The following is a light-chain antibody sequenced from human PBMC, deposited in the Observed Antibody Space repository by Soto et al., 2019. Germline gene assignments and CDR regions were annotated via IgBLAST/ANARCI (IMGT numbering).Light chain of an antibody. CDR1: QGIRSY. V-gene: IGKV1-9*01. J-gene: IGKJ5*01. CDR3: QQYNSYSPIT. CDR2: AAS. Sequence: TQLTQSPSSLSASVGDRVTITCRASQGIRSYLAWYQQKPGKAPKLLIYAASTLQTGVPSRFSGSGSGTDFTLTISSLQPEDFATYYCQQYNSYSPITFGQGTRLKIK.